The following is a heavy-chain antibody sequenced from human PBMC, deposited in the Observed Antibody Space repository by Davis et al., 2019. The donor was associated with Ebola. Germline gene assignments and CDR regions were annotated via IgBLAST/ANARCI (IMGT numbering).Heavy chain of an antibody. D-gene: IGHD5-12*01. V-gene: IGHV4-39*07. CDR2: INHSGST. J-gene: IGHJ6*02. CDR1: GGSISSSSYY. Sequence: SCTVSGGSISSSSYYWGWIRQPPGKGLEWIGEINHSGSTNYNPSLKSRVTISVDTSKNQFSLKLSSVTAADTAVYYCARGGATAPDYYYGMDVWGQGTTVTVSS. CDR3: ARGGATAPDYYYGMDV.